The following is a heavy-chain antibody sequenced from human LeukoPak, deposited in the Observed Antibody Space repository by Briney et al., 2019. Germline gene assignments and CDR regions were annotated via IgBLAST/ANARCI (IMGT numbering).Heavy chain of an antibody. CDR3: AKDHGSSDWNYTGY. CDR2: IHYDGSNN. D-gene: IGHD6-25*01. V-gene: IGHV3-30*02. J-gene: IGHJ4*02. CDR1: GFTFSSYA. Sequence: GGSLRLSCAASGFTFSSYAMHWVRQAPGKGLEWVAFIHYDGSNNYYADSVKGRFTISRDNSKNTLYLQMNTLRADDTAVYYCAKDHGSSDWNYTGYWGQGTLVTVSS.